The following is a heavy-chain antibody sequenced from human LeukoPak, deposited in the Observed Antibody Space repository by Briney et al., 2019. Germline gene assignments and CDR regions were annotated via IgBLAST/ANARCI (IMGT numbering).Heavy chain of an antibody. CDR3: ARIGYSYAYDY. CDR1: GFTLSSYW. Sequence: GGSLRLSCAASGFTLSSYWMSWVRQAPGKGLEWVANIKQDGSEKYHVDSVKGRFPISRDNAKNSLYLQMNSLRAEDTAVYYCARIGYSYAYDYWGQGTLVTVSS. CDR2: IKQDGSEK. D-gene: IGHD5-18*01. V-gene: IGHV3-7*04. J-gene: IGHJ4*02.